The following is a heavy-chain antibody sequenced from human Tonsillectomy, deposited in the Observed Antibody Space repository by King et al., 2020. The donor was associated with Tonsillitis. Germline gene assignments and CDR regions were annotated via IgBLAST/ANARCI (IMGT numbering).Heavy chain of an antibody. CDR1: GGTFSSYA. V-gene: IGHV1-69*12. CDR3: ARMLSSVYYYEWSYFDC. Sequence: QLVQSGAEVKKPGSSVKVSCKASGGTFSSYAISWVRQAPGQGLEWMGGIIPIFGTANYAQKFQGRVTITADESTSTAYMELSSLRSEDTAVYYCARMLSSVYYYEWSYFDCGGQGTLVTVSS. J-gene: IGHJ4*02. CDR2: IIPIFGTA. D-gene: IGHD3-22*01.